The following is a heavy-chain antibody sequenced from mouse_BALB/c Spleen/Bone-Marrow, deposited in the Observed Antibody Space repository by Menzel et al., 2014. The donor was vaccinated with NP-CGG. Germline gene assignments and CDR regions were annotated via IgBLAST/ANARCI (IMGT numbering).Heavy chain of an antibody. CDR3: ARDGNFAMDY. D-gene: IGHD2-1*01. V-gene: IGHV5-4*02. CDR2: INDGGSYT. Sequence: EVQLVVSGGGLVKPGGSLKLSCAVSGFTFSDYYMYWVRQNPEKRLEWVATINDGGSYTYYPDSVKGRFTISRDNAKNNLYLQMSSLKSEDTAMYYCARDGNFAMDYWGQGTSVTVSS. J-gene: IGHJ4*01. CDR1: GFTFSDYY.